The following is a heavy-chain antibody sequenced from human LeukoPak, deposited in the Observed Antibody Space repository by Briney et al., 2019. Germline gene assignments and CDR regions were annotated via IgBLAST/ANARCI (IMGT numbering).Heavy chain of an antibody. Sequence: GGSLRLPYAASGFTFSSNWMHWVRQAPGKGLVWVSRINEDGSTTNYADSVKGRSTIFRGNAKNTLYLQMNSLRAEDTAVYYCVRDLGGRSGHWGQGTLVTVSS. D-gene: IGHD1-26*01. CDR2: INEDGSTT. CDR1: GFTFSSNW. J-gene: IGHJ4*02. V-gene: IGHV3-74*01. CDR3: VRDLGGRSGH.